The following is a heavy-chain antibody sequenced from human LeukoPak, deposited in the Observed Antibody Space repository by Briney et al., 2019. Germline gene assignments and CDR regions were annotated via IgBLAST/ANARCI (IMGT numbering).Heavy chain of an antibody. CDR3: AKVRIAVAGLFDY. V-gene: IGHV3-30*02. CDR2: IRYDGSNK. Sequence: GGSLRLSCAASGFTVSSNYMSWVRQAPGKGLEWVAFIRYDGSNKYYADSVKGRFTISRDNSKNTLYLQMNSLRAEDTAVYYCAKVRIAVAGLFDYWGQGTLVTVSS. J-gene: IGHJ4*02. CDR1: GFTVSSNY. D-gene: IGHD6-19*01.